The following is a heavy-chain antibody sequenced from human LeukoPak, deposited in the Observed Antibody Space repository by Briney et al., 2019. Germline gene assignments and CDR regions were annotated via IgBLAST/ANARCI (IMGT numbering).Heavy chain of an antibody. CDR3: ARDDVHEQLPLDY. Sequence: SETLSLTCTVSGGSFSSSSYYWGWIRQPPGKGLEWIGSIYYSGSTYYNPSLKSRVTISVDTSKNQFSLKLSSVTAADTAVYYCARDDVHEQLPLDYWGQGTLVTVSS. V-gene: IGHV4-39*07. J-gene: IGHJ4*02. CDR2: IYYSGST. D-gene: IGHD6-13*01. CDR1: GGSFSSSSYY.